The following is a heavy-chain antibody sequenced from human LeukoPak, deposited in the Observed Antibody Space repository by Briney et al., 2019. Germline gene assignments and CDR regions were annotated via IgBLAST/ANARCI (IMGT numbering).Heavy chain of an antibody. J-gene: IGHJ4*02. V-gene: IGHV3-23*01. CDR3: AKDQGRAVAGTLDY. Sequence: GGSVRLSCAVSGFPFSIYAMIWPPQAPGEAVEGVLDISGSGGRTYHAAPVKGRFTISRDNSKNTLYLQMSSLRAEDTAVYYCAKDQGRAVAGTLDYWGQGTLVTVSS. D-gene: IGHD6-19*01. CDR1: GFPFSIYA. CDR2: ISGSGGRT.